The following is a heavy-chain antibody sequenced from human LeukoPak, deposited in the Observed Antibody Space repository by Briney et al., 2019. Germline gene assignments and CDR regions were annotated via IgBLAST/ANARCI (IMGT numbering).Heavy chain of an antibody. J-gene: IGHJ4*02. Sequence: ASVKVSCKASGYTFTSYDINWVRQATGQGLEWMGRINPNSGGTNYAQKFQGRVTMTRDTSISTAYMELSRLRSDDTAVYYCARDRGEDSSGWYDYWGQGTLVTVSS. CDR3: ARDRGEDSSGWYDY. CDR1: GYTFTSYD. D-gene: IGHD6-19*01. V-gene: IGHV1-2*06. CDR2: INPNSGGT.